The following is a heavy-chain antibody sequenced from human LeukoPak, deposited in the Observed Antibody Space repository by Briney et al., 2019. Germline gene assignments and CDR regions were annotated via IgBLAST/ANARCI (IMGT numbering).Heavy chain of an antibody. CDR1: GGSISTYY. J-gene: IGHJ6*03. CDR3: ARVKADYDFWSGSPGYMDV. Sequence: PSETLSLTCTVSGGSISTYYWNWIRQPPGKGLEWIGYIYYSGTTNYNPSLKSRVTISVDTSKNQFSLKLSSVTAADTAVYYCARVKADYDFWSGSPGYMDVWGKGTTVTVSS. CDR2: IYYSGTT. V-gene: IGHV4-59*08. D-gene: IGHD3-3*01.